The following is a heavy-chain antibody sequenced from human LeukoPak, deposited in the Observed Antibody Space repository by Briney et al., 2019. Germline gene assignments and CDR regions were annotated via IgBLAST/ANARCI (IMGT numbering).Heavy chain of an antibody. V-gene: IGHV4-59*08. D-gene: IGHD6-13*01. CDR3: ARVHYSSNWYAGY. CDR1: GGSIGTYY. J-gene: IGHJ4*02. Sequence: SETLSLTCTVSGGSIGTYYWSWIRQTPGKGLEWIGYIYSSGSTKLSPSLKSRVTISVDTSKNQFSLKLSSVAAADTAVYYCARVHYSSNWYAGYWGQGTLVTVSS. CDR2: IYSSGST.